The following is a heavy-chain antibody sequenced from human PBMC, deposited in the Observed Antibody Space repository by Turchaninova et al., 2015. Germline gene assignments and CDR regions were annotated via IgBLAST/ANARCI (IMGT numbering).Heavy chain of an antibody. V-gene: IGHV4-38-2*01. Sequence: QAQLQESGPGLVQPSETLSLPSAVSGYSTSSGYYWGWSRPPPGKVLEWIGSIYHSGPTYYNPSLKSRVTISVHTSKNQFSLKMSTVTAADTAVYYCARHFWSAYRWFDPWGQGTLVTVSS. D-gene: IGHD3-3*02. J-gene: IGHJ5*02. CDR1: GYSTSSGYY. CDR2: IYHSGPT. CDR3: ARHFWSAYRWFDP.